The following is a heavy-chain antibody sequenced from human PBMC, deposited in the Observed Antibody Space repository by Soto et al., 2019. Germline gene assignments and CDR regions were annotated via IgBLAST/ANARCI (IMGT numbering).Heavy chain of an antibody. V-gene: IGHV1-69*06. CDR1: GGTFSSYA. CDR3: ARVTTKYYYDSSGYYELDY. CDR2: IIPIFGTA. Sequence: ASVKVSCKASGGTFSSYAISWVRQAPGQGLEWMGGIIPIFGTAHYAQKFQGRVTITADKSTSTAYMELSSLRSEDTVVYYCARVTTKYYYDSSGYYELDYWGQGTLVTVSS. J-gene: IGHJ4*02. D-gene: IGHD3-22*01.